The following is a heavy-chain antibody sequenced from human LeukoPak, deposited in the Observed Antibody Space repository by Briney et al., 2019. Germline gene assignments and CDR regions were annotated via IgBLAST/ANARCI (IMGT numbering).Heavy chain of an antibody. D-gene: IGHD2-2*01. J-gene: IGHJ6*03. Sequence: SETLSLTCAVSGGSISTHYWSWIRRPPGKGLEYIGYIHYSGSTNYNPSLKSRVTISMDTSMNQFSLGLSSVTAADTAVYYCARLGPAATYSYYYYLDVWGKGITVTVSS. CDR3: ARLGPAATYSYYYYLDV. CDR1: GGSISTHY. V-gene: IGHV4-59*11. CDR2: IHYSGST.